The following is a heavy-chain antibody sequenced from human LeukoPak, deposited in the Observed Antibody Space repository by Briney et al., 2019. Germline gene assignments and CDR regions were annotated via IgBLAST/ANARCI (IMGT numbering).Heavy chain of an antibody. Sequence: VASVKVSCKASGYTFTSYGISWVRQAPGQGLEWMGWISAYNGNTNYAQKLQGRVTMTTDTSTSTAYMELRSLRSEDTAVYYCAREPSRNWGLRGDWYFDLWGRGTLVTVSS. J-gene: IGHJ2*01. CDR2: ISAYNGNT. D-gene: IGHD7-27*01. CDR1: GYTFTSYG. CDR3: AREPSRNWGLRGDWYFDL. V-gene: IGHV1-18*01.